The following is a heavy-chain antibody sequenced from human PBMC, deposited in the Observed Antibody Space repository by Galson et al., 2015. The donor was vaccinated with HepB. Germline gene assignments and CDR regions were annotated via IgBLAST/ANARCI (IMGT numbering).Heavy chain of an antibody. CDR2: IIPIFGTA. J-gene: IGHJ6*03. CDR3: ASRVYGDHGGPSYYYYYMDV. V-gene: IGHV1-69*13. D-gene: IGHD4-17*01. Sequence: SVKVSCKASGYTFTSYYMHWVRQAPGQGLEWMGGIIPIFGTANYAQKFQGRVTITADESTSTAYMELSSLRSEDTAVYYCASRVYGDHGGPSYYYYYMDVWGKGTTVTVSS. CDR1: GYTFTSYY.